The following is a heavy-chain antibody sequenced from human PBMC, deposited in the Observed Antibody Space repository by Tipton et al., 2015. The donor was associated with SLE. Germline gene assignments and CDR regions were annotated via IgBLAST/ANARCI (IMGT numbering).Heavy chain of an antibody. V-gene: IGHV4-59*01. J-gene: IGHJ6*03. Sequence: TLSLTCTVSGGSISSFYWSWIRQPPGEGLEWIGHIYHTGSTNYNPSLKSRVTISVDTSKNQFSLKLSSVTAADTAVYYCARGGLGYSYYYYMDVWGKGTTVTVSS. CDR3: ARGGLGYSYYYYMDV. CDR1: GGSISSFY. CDR2: IYHTGST. D-gene: IGHD5-12*01.